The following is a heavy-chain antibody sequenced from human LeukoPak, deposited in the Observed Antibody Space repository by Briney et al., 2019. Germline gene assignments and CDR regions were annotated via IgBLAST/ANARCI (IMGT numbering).Heavy chain of an antibody. J-gene: IGHJ4*02. Sequence: GESLKISCKGSGCSFSNYWIGWLRQMPGKGLEWMGLIYPGDSDTRYSPSFPGQVTISADKSISTAYLQWSSLKDSDTAMYYCAISVAGTEDYWGQGTLVTVSS. CDR2: IYPGDSDT. CDR1: GCSFSNYW. V-gene: IGHV5-51*01. CDR3: AISVAGTEDY. D-gene: IGHD6-19*01.